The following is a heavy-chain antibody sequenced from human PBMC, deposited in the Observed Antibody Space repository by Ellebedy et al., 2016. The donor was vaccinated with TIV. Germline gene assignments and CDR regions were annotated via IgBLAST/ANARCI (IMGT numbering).Heavy chain of an antibody. CDR1: EFTLSSYG. CDR2: IWYDGSKE. V-gene: IGHV3-33*02. J-gene: IGHJ4*02. D-gene: IGHD3-10*01. CDR3: ARGGSYYYGSGSYYNGLDY. Sequence: GESLKISCVASEFTLSSYGMHWVRQAPGKGLEWVAVIWYDGSKEYYADSAKGRFTISRDNSKNTMFLQMNSLRAEDTAVYYCARGGSYYYGSGSYYNGLDYWGQGTLVTVSS.